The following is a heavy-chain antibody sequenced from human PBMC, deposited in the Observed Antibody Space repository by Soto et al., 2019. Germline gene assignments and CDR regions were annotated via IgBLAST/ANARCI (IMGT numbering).Heavy chain of an antibody. Sequence: GESLKISCKGSGYSFTSYWISWVCQMPGKGLEWMGRIDPSDSYTNYRPSFQGHVTISADKSISTAYLQWSSLKASDSAMYYCAREYCTRTSCPTRAFDIWGQGTTVTVSS. J-gene: IGHJ3*02. CDR3: AREYCTRTSCPTRAFDI. V-gene: IGHV5-10-1*01. CDR1: GYSFTSYW. CDR2: IDPSDSYT. D-gene: IGHD2-2*01.